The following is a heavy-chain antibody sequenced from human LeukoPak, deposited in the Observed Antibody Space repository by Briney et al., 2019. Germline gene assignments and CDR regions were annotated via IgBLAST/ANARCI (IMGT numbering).Heavy chain of an antibody. J-gene: IGHJ4*02. D-gene: IGHD2-15*01. Sequence: PGGSLRLSCAASGFTISGPWTHWVRQAPGKGLVWVSCINSDGSNTNYADSVEGRFTISRDNAKNTLYLQMNSLRVEDTAGYYCGSGGRAIDYWGQGTLVPVSS. V-gene: IGHV3-74*01. CDR3: GSGGRAIDY. CDR1: GFTISGPW. CDR2: INSDGSNT.